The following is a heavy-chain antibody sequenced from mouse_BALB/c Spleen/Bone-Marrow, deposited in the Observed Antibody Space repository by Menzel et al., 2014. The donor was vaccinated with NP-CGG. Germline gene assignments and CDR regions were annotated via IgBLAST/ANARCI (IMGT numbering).Heavy chain of an antibody. J-gene: IGHJ4*01. D-gene: IGHD1-1*01. CDR2: ISSGSSTI. Sequence: EVMLVESGGGLVQPGGSRKLSCAASGFTFSSFGMHWVRQAPEKGLERVAYISSGSSTIYYADTVKGRFTISRDNPKNTLFLQMTSLRSGDTAMYYCARGAYYYGSSYDAMDYWGQGTSVTVSS. CDR3: ARGAYYYGSSYDAMDY. CDR1: GFTFSSFG. V-gene: IGHV5-17*02.